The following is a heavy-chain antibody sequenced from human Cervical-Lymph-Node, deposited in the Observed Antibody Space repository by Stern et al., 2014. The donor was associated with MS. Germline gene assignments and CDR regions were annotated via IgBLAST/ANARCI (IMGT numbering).Heavy chain of an antibody. CDR1: GFTFDDHG. Sequence: EVQLLQSGGGLVQPGRSLRLSCAASGFTFDDHGMHWVRQAPGKGLEWVSGISWNSGSIGYAESVKGRFTISRDNAKNSLYLQMNSLRAEDTALYYCVKDPSDFWSGYSRMDVWGQGTTVTVSS. CDR2: ISWNSGSI. D-gene: IGHD3-3*01. V-gene: IGHV3-9*01. J-gene: IGHJ6*02. CDR3: VKDPSDFWSGYSRMDV.